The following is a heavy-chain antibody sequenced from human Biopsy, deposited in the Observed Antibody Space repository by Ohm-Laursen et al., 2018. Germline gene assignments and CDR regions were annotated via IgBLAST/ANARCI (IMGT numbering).Heavy chain of an antibody. CDR2: IKEDGSEK. CDR1: GFTFSSYW. Sequence: GQTLSLTCAASGFTFSSYWMSWVRQAPGKGLEWVAKIKEDGSEKYYVDSVKGRFTISRDNAKNSLYLQMDSLRAEDTAVYYCARLLRPDYWGQGTLVTVSS. V-gene: IGHV3-7*01. D-gene: IGHD2-15*01. CDR3: ARLLRPDY. J-gene: IGHJ4*02.